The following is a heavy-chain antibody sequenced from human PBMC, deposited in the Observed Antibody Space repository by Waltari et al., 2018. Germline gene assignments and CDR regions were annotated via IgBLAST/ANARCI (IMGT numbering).Heavy chain of an antibody. Sequence: QLQLQESGPGLVKPSETLSLTCTVSAGSISSSSYYWGWIRQPPGKGLEWIGSTYYSGCTDYSPVLKSRGTIAVDTSKNRFSLTLRSVTAAETAVYYCARRIGGRQNWFDPWGQGTLVTVSS. CDR2: TYYSGCT. CDR1: AGSISSSSYY. V-gene: IGHV4-39*07. CDR3: ARRIGGRQNWFDP. J-gene: IGHJ5*02.